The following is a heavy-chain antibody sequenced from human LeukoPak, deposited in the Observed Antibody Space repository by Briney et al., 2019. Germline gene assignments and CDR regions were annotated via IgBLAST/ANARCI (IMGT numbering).Heavy chain of an antibody. D-gene: IGHD3-10*01. V-gene: IGHV3-53*04. CDR1: GFTVSSNY. Sequence: GGSLRLSCAASGFTVSSNYMSWVRQAPGKGLEWVSVIYSGGSTYYADSVKDRFTISRHNSKNTLYLQMNSLRAEDTTVYYCARGSGSYYNEFDYWGQGTLVTVSP. CDR2: IYSGGST. CDR3: ARGSGSYYNEFDY. J-gene: IGHJ4*02.